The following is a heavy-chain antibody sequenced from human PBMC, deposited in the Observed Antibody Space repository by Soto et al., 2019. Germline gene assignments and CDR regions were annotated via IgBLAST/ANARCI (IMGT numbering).Heavy chain of an antibody. CDR2: IYGGGST. Sequence: EVQLVESGGGLVQPGGSLRLSCAASGFTVSTKYMSWARQPPGKGLEWVSVIYGGGSTYYADSVKGRFTISRDNSKNTLYLQMDSLRAEDTAVYYCARDSGSDGYCGGDCHPTFDHWGQGALVTVSS. CDR1: GFTVSTKY. CDR3: ARDSGSDGYCGGDCHPTFDH. J-gene: IGHJ5*02. D-gene: IGHD2-21*02. V-gene: IGHV3-66*01.